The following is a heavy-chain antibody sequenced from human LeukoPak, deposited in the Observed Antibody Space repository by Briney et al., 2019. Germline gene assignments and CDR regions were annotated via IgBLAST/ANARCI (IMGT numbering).Heavy chain of an antibody. V-gene: IGHV3-23*01. Sequence: GGSLRLSCAASGFSFRTSAMNWVRQAPGKGLEWVSGISPNGVITYYADSVKGRFTISRDNSKGTVYLQMNSLRPEDTAVYYCAKDDAWLQYGNWGRGTLVTVSS. J-gene: IGHJ4*02. CDR3: AKDDAWLQYGN. CDR2: ISPNGVIT. CDR1: GFSFRTSA. D-gene: IGHD5-24*01.